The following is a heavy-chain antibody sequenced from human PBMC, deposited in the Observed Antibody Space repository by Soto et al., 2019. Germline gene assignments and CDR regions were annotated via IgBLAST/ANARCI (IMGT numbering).Heavy chain of an antibody. D-gene: IGHD3-10*01. CDR1: GGTFSSYA. Sequence: ASVKVSCKASGGTFSSYAISWVRQAPGQGLEWMGGIIPIFGTANYAQKFQGRVTITADESTSTAYMELSSLRSEDTAVYYCARVGFRKLSWFDPWGQGTLVTSPQ. CDR2: IIPIFGTA. V-gene: IGHV1-69*13. CDR3: ARVGFRKLSWFDP. J-gene: IGHJ5*02.